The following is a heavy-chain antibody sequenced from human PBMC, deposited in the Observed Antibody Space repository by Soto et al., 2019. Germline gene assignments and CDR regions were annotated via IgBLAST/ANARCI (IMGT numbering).Heavy chain of an antibody. V-gene: IGHV3-53*01. CDR1: GFTVTSNY. CDR3: ARIIYYDSTSPMYYFDY. Sequence: PGGSLRLSCAASGFTVTSNYMSWVRQAPGKGLEWVSVVYSGGSTYYADSVKGRFAISRDNSKNTLYLQMNSLRAEDTAVYYCARIIYYDSTSPMYYFDYWGQGTRVPVSS. J-gene: IGHJ4*02. CDR2: VYSGGST. D-gene: IGHD3-22*01.